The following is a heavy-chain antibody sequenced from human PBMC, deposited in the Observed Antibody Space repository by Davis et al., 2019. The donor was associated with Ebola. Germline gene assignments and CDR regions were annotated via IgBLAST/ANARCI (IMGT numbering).Heavy chain of an antibody. CDR1: GDSISSYY. V-gene: IGHV4-59*08. CDR2: IHHSGTT. CDR3: ARQGGPETTLDS. Sequence: MPSETLSPTCTLSGDSISSYYWSWIRHTPGKELEWIGYIHHSGTTNYSPSLKSRATISVDTSNNQFPLKLTSVTAADTALYYCARQGGPETTLDSWGRGRLVTVSS. D-gene: IGHD1-14*01. J-gene: IGHJ4*02.